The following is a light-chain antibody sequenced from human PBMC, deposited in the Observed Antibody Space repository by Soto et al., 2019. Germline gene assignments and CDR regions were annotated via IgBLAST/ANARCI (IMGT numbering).Light chain of an antibody. CDR1: QGINNY. Sequence: DIQMTQSPSSLSASIGDRVTITCRASQGINNYLAWFQQKPGKAPKSLIYGASNLQSGVPSKFSGSGSGTDFTLTISSLQPEDSATYYCHQFESYPLTFGGGTKVEIK. CDR3: HQFESYPLT. CDR2: GAS. J-gene: IGKJ4*01. V-gene: IGKV1-16*02.